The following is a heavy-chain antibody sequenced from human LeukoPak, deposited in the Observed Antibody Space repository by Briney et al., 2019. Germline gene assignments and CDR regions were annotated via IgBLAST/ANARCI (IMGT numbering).Heavy chain of an antibody. CDR3: ARDWYLDY. CDR1: GFTFSSYW. CDR2: IKQDGSQK. V-gene: IGHV3-7*03. J-gene: IGHJ4*02. D-gene: IGHD1-14*01. Sequence: GGSLRLSCAASGFTFSSYWMSWVRQAPGKGLEWVAIIKQDGSQKYYVDSVEGRFTISRDNTKNSLYLQMNSLRAEDTAVYYCARDWYLDYWGQGTLVTVSS.